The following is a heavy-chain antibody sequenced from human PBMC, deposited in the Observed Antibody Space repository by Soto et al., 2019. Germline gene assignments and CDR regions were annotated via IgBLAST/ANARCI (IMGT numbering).Heavy chain of an antibody. Sequence: GGSLRLSCAASGFTFSSYSMNWVRQAPGKGLEWVSSISSSSSYIYYADSVKGRFTISRDNAKNSLYLQMNSLRAEDTAVYYCARARLELTYYYGMDVWGQGTTVTVSS. J-gene: IGHJ6*02. D-gene: IGHD1-7*01. CDR3: ARARLELTYYYGMDV. CDR1: GFTFSSYS. CDR2: ISSSSSYI. V-gene: IGHV3-21*01.